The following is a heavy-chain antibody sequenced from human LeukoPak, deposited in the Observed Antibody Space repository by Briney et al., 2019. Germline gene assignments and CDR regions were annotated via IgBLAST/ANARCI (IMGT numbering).Heavy chain of an antibody. V-gene: IGHV4-59*01. CDR1: GGSITGYY. D-gene: IGHD3-10*01. Sequence: SETLSLTCNVSGGSITGYYWSWIRHPPGTGLEWIGYIFYSGSTIYNPSLKSRVTMSVDTSKNQFSLKLSSVTAADTAVYYCARDRRWFGFDIWGQGTMVTVSS. CDR2: IFYSGST. J-gene: IGHJ3*02. CDR3: ARDRRWFGFDI.